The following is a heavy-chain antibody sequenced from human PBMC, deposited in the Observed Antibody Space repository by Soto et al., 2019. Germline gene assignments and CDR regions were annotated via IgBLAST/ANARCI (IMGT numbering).Heavy chain of an antibody. CDR2: VYHTGTT. Sequence: KLSETLSLTCVVSGGPVSGDDLYWSWIRHLPGKGLEWIANVYHTGTTYYNPSLKSRVSMSVDTSQNQFSLILASVTAADTAVYYCARALVTDYNSRDYHYYFAMDVWGQGTSVTVSS. CDR3: ARALVTDYNSRDYHYYFAMDV. D-gene: IGHD3-22*01. V-gene: IGHV4-31*02. CDR1: GGPVSGDDLY. J-gene: IGHJ6*01.